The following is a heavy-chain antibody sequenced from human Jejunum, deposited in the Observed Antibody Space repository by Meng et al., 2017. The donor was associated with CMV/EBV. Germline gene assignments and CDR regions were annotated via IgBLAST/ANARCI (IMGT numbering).Heavy chain of an antibody. CDR1: GESFSGYY. V-gene: IGHV4-34*01. CDR3: ARVGGAQHGDFDF. CDR2: INHSGST. J-gene: IGHJ4*02. Sequence: QVRLQQWGSGLLKPPESLSLTCTVDGESFSGYYWTWIRQPPGKGLEWKGEINHSGSTNYNPSLKSRVTILVDTSKRQFSLRLSFVTAADTAVYYCARVGGAQHGDFDFWGQGTLVTVSS. D-gene: IGHD4-17*01.